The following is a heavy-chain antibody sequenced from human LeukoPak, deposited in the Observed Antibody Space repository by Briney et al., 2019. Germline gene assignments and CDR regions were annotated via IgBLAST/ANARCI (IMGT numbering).Heavy chain of an antibody. CDR1: GFTFSSYA. J-gene: IGHJ4*02. CDR2: ISYDGSNK. V-gene: IGHV3-30*04. Sequence: GGSLRLSCAASGFTFSSYAMHWVRQAPGKGLEWVAVISYDGSNKYYADSVKGRFTISRHNSKNTLYLQMNSLRAEDTAVYYCARGRGRSNPSPNFDYWGQGTLVTVSS. CDR3: ARGRGRSNPSPNFDY. D-gene: IGHD2/OR15-2a*01.